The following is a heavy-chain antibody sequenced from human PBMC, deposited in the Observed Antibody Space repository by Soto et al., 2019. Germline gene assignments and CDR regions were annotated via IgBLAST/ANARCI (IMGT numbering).Heavy chain of an antibody. CDR1: GFTFSSYA. CDR2: IDGSGGDT. V-gene: IGHV3-23*01. J-gene: IGHJ4*02. D-gene: IGHD2-15*01. Sequence: PGGSLRLSCAASGFTFSSYAMAWVRQAPGTGLEWVSVIDGSGGDTSLADSVKGRFSISRDNSKKMLYLHMNSLRVEDTATYYCAKEMVAAAYVETSPFVIWDPGALDKVSS. CDR3: AKEMVAAAYVETSPFVI.